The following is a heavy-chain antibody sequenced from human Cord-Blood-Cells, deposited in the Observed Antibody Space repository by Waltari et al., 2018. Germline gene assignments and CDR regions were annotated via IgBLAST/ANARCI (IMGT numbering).Heavy chain of an antibody. CDR1: GDSVSSNSAA. J-gene: IGHJ3*02. CDR3: ARGGPDLRERGYAFDI. CDR2: TYYRSKWYK. D-gene: IGHD3-10*01. V-gene: IGHV6-1*01. Sequence: QVQLQQSGPGLVKPSQTLSLTCAISGDSVSSNSAAWNWIRQSPSRGLEWLGRTYYRSKWYKDYAVSVNSRITINPDTSKNQFSLQLNSVTPEDTAVYYCARGGPDLRERGYAFDIWGQGTMVTVSS.